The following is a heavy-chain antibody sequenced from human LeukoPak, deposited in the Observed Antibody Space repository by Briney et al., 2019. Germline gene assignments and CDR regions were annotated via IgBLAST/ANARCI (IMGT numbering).Heavy chain of an antibody. CDR2: VYYSGTT. J-gene: IGHJ4*02. CDR1: GGSISSSSYY. V-gene: IGHV4-39*01. D-gene: IGHD5-12*01. CDR3: ARINPYSGYDYLDY. Sequence: SETLSLTCIVSGGSISSSSYYWGWIHQPPGKGLEWIGSVYYSGTTYYKPSLKSRVTISVDTSKNQFSLKLSSVTAADTAVYYCARINPYSGYDYLDYWGQGTLVTVPS.